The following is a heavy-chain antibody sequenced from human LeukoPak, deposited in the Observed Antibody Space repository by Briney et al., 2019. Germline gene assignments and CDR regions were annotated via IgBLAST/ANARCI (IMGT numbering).Heavy chain of an antibody. D-gene: IGHD6-13*01. J-gene: IGHJ5*02. CDR1: GGSISSGSYY. CDR2: IYTSGST. CDR3: ARGLAAAGTVWSHWFDP. Sequence: PSETLSLTCTVSGGSISSGSYYWSWIRQPAGKGLEWIGRIYTSGSTNYNPSLKSRVTISVDRSKNQFSLKLSSVTAADTAVYYCARGLAAAGTVWSHWFDPWGQGTLVTVSS. V-gene: IGHV4-61*02.